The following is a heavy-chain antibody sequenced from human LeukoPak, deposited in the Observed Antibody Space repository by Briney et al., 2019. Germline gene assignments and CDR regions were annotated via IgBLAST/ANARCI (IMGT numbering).Heavy chain of an antibody. J-gene: IGHJ3*02. V-gene: IGHV3-53*01. CDR3: ARDLWESHTPFGVFDI. CDR2: IYRGGST. Sequence: PGGSLRLSCAVSGFTVNTNYMSWVRQAPGTGLEWVSVIYRGGSTYYADSVKGRFTISRDNSMNTLFLQLDSLRVEDTAVYYCARDLWESHTPFGVFDIWGRGTMVIVSS. CDR1: GFTVNTNY. D-gene: IGHD1-26*01.